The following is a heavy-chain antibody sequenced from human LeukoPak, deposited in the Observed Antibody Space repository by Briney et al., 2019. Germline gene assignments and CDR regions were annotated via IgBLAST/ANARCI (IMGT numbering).Heavy chain of an antibody. J-gene: IGHJ4*02. CDR1: GFTFSSYG. D-gene: IGHD3-22*01. CDR2: ISYDGSNK. V-gene: IGHV3-30*18. CDR3: AQDPNYYDSSGYYASAVY. Sequence: PGGSLRLSCAASGFTFSSYGMHWVRQAPGKGLEWVAAISYDGSNKYYADSVKGRFTISRDNSKNTLYLQMNSLRAEDTAVYYCAQDPNYYDSSGYYASAVYWGQGTLVTVSS.